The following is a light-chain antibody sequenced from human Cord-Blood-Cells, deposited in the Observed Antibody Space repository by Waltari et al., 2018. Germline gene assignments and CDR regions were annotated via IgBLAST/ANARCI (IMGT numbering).Light chain of an antibody. CDR2: GAS. J-gene: IGKJ2*01. CDR1: QSVSSSY. Sequence: EIVLTQSPGTLSLSPGERATLSCRASQSVSSSYLAWYQHKPGQAPRRLIFGASSRATGIPDRFSCSGSGTDFTLTISRLEPEDFAVYYCQQYGSSLMYTFGQGTKLEIK. V-gene: IGKV3-20*01. CDR3: QQYGSSLMYT.